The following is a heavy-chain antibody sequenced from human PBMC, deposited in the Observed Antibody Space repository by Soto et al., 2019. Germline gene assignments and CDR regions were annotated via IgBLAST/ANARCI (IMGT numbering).Heavy chain of an antibody. CDR2: ISYDGSNK. D-gene: IGHD3-10*01. V-gene: IGHV3-30-3*01. CDR1: GFTFSSYA. Sequence: XGSLKLSCAASGFTFSSYAMHWVRQAPGKGLEWVAVISYDGSNKYYADSVKGRFTISRDNSKNTLYLQMNSLRAEDTAVYYCASDYGSGSYDGYYGMDVWGQGTTVTVSS. J-gene: IGHJ6*02. CDR3: ASDYGSGSYDGYYGMDV.